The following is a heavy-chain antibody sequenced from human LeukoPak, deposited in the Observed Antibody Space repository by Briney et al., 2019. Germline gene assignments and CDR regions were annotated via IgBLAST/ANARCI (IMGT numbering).Heavy chain of an antibody. Sequence: GGSLRLSCAASGFSFGSYAMGWTRQAPEQGLEWVSAISGSGSHANYAESVKGRFTISRDNSKNTLYLQMHSLIAADTAVYYCGSGPVGTTVPWGQGTLVTVSS. V-gene: IGHV3-23*01. CDR2: ISGSGSHA. CDR1: GFSFGSYA. J-gene: IGHJ5*02. D-gene: IGHD1-1*01. CDR3: GSGPVGTTVP.